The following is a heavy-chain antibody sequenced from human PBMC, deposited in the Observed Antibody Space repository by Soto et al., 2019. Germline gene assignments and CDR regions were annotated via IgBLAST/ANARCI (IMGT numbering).Heavy chain of an antibody. Sequence: AGGSLRLSCGASGFTVSNNYMTWVRQAPGKGLEWVSRISGNGAITYYSDSVKGRFTISRDNSKNTLWLQMNSLRAEDTAVYYCAKVYGSGTYNSYFDYWGQGTLVTVSS. CDR2: ISGNGAIT. CDR1: GFTVSNNY. V-gene: IGHV3-23*01. CDR3: AKVYGSGTYNSYFDY. D-gene: IGHD3-10*01. J-gene: IGHJ4*02.